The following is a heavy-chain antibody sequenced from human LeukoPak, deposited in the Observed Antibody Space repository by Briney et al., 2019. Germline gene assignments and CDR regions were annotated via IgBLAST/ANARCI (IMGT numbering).Heavy chain of an antibody. V-gene: IGHV3-23*01. CDR2: IRGGGPET. CDR1: GFTFGDFA. CDR3: VRGIRAPDF. Sequence: GGSLRLSCTGSGFTFGDFAMSWVRQAPGKGLEWVSGIRGGGPETYYADSVKGRFSISRDNSKNTLFLQTNGLRAEDSAIYYCVRGIRAPDFWGQGTLVTVSS. J-gene: IGHJ4*02.